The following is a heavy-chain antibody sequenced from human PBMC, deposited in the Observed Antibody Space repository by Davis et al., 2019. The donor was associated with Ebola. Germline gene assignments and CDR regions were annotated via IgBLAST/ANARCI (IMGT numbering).Heavy chain of an antibody. Sequence: MPSETLSLTCTVPGGSISGYYWSWIRQPPGKGREWIGEINHSGSTNYNPSLKSRVTISVDTSKNQFSLKLSSVTAADTAVYYCARPGTRSWYAGWFDPWGQGTLVTVSS. CDR1: GGSISGYY. V-gene: IGHV4-34*01. J-gene: IGHJ5*02. CDR2: INHSGST. D-gene: IGHD6-13*01. CDR3: ARPGTRSWYAGWFDP.